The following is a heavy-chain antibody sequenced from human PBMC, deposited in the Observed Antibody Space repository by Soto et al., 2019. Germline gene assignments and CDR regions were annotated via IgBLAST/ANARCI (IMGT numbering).Heavy chain of an antibody. J-gene: IGHJ4*02. CDR2: ISGSGGST. V-gene: IGHV3-23*01. D-gene: IGHD2-2*01. Sequence: EVQLLESGGGLVQPGGSLRLSCAASGFTFSSYAMSWVRPAPGKGLEWVSAISGSGGSTYYADSVKGRFTISRDNSKNTLYLQMNSLRAEDTAVYYCAKDHQLLSGFDYWGQGTLVTVSA. CDR3: AKDHQLLSGFDY. CDR1: GFTFSSYA.